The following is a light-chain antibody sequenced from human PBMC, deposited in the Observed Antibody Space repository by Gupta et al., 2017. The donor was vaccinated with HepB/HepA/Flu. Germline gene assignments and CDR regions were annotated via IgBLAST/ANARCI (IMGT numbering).Light chain of an antibody. CDR2: DVS. CDR3: QYRGS. V-gene: IGKV3D-11*02. CDR1: QSPGGY. J-gene: IGKJ4*01. Sequence: EIVLTQSPVTVSLSPGERATLSCRTSQSPGGYLAWYQHRPGLSPRLLIYDVSTRATGIPDSIRGDGTGTNFSLIIRRLETEDSGTYYCQYRGSFGGGTKVEI.